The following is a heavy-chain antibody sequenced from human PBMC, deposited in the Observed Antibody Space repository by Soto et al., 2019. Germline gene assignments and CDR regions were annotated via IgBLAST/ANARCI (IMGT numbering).Heavy chain of an antibody. CDR1: GFTFDDYA. CDR3: AKTSWDRRAFDI. J-gene: IGHJ3*02. D-gene: IGHD1-26*01. CDR2: ISWNSGSI. Sequence: QTGGSLRLSCAASGFTFDDYAMHWVRQAPGKGLEWVSGISWNSGSIGYADSVKGRFTISRDNAKNSLYLQMNSLRAEDTALYYCAKTSWDRRAFDIWGQGTMVT. V-gene: IGHV3-9*01.